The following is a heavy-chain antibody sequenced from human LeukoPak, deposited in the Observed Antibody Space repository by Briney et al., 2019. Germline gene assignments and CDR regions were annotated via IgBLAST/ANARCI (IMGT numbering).Heavy chain of an antibody. J-gene: IGHJ3*02. CDR1: GFTVSTNY. D-gene: IGHD3-10*01. CDR2: IYSGGST. Sequence: GGSLRLSCAASGFTVSTNYMSWVRQAPGKGLEWVSVIYSGGSTYYADSVKGRFTISRDNSKNTLYLQMNSLRSEDTAVYYCARDLWFGEYLDAFDIWGQGTMVTVSS. V-gene: IGHV3-66*01. CDR3: ARDLWFGEYLDAFDI.